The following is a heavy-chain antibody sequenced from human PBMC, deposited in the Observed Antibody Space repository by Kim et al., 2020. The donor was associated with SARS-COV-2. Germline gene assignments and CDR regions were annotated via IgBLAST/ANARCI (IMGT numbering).Heavy chain of an antibody. CDR1: GGSFSGYY. D-gene: IGHD1-1*01. CDR3: ARTTYYFDY. J-gene: IGHJ4*02. Sequence: SETLSLTCAVYGGSFSGYYWSWIRQPPGKGLEWIGEINHSGSTNYNPSLRSRVTISVDTSKNQFSLKLSSVTAADTAVYYCARTTYYFDYWGQGTLVTVSS. CDR2: INHSGST. V-gene: IGHV4-34*01.